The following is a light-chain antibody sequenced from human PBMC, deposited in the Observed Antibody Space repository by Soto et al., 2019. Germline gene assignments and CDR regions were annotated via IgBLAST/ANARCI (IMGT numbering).Light chain of an antibody. Sequence: EIVLAQPPGTLSLSPGETATLSCRASQSVSGSYLAWYQQKPGQAPRLLIYGASSKATGIPDRFSGSGSGTDFTLTISRLEPEDFAVYYCEQYNNWPITFGQGTRLEIK. CDR2: GAS. V-gene: IGKV3-20*01. CDR3: EQYNNWPIT. CDR1: QSVSGSY. J-gene: IGKJ5*01.